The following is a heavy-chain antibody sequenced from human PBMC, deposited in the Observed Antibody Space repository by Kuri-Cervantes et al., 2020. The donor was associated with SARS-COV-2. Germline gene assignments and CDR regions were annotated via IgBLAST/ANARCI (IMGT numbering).Heavy chain of an antibody. CDR1: GSTFSSYA. V-gene: IGHV3-30*11. J-gene: IGHJ6*02. CDR3: AKDLRYECSYYYYGVDV. D-gene: IGHD2-15*01. CDR2: ISYVVSNK. Sequence: GESLKISCAASGSTFSSYAMHWVRQAPGKGLERVAVISYVVSNKYSEDSVKGRFTISRDNSMNTLKLQINSLRAEDTAVYYCAKDLRYECSYYYYGVDVWGQGTTVTVSS.